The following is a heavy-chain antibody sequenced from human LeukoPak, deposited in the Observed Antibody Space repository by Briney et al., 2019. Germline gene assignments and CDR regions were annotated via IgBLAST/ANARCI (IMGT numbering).Heavy chain of an antibody. D-gene: IGHD4-11*01. Sequence: SVKVSCKASGGTFSSYAISWVRQAPGQGLEWMGRIIPIFGTANYAQKFQGRVTITTDESTSTAYMGLSSLRSEDTAVYYCARVVTTVTGTGVYYNWFDPWGQGTLVTVSS. CDR3: ARVVTTVTGTGVYYNWFDP. CDR1: GGTFSSYA. V-gene: IGHV1-69*05. J-gene: IGHJ5*02. CDR2: IIPIFGTA.